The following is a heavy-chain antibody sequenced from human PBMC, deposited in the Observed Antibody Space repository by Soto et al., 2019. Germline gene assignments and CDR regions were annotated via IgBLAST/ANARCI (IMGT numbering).Heavy chain of an antibody. CDR3: ARGAYTAMAQLFDY. V-gene: IGHV4-31*03. D-gene: IGHD5-18*01. CDR2: IYYSGST. Sequence: QVQLQESGPGLVKPSQTLSLTCTVSGGSISSGGYYWSWIRQHPGKGLEWIGYIYYSGSTYYNPSLKRRVTIAVDTSKNQFSLKLSSVTAADTAVYYCARGAYTAMAQLFDYWGQGTLVTVSS. J-gene: IGHJ4*02. CDR1: GGSISSGGYY.